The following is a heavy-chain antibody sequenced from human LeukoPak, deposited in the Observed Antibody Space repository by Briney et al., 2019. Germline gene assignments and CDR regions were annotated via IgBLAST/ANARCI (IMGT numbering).Heavy chain of an antibody. CDR3: AREEYSGYDLGYFDY. CDR2: INSDGMST. V-gene: IGHV3-74*01. D-gene: IGHD5-12*01. CDR1: GFTFSSYW. Sequence: GGSLRLSCAASGFTFSSYWMHWVRQAPGKGLVWVSRINSDGMSTSYADSVRGRFTISRDHAKNPLYLKMNSLRAEDTAVYYCAREEYSGYDLGYFDYWGQGTLVTVSS. J-gene: IGHJ4*02.